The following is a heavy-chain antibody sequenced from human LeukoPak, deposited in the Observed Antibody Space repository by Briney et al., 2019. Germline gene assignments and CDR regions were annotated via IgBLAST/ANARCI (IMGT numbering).Heavy chain of an antibody. J-gene: IGHJ4*02. D-gene: IGHD5-18*01. V-gene: IGHV4-39*07. CDR3: ASGEWIQPLVEY. Sequence: SETLSLTCTVSGGSISSSSYYWGWIRQPPGKGLEWIGSIYYSGSTYYNPSLKSRVTISVDTSKNQFSLKLSSVTAADTAVYYCASGEWIQPLVEYWGQGTLVTVSS. CDR1: GGSISSSSYY. CDR2: IYYSGST.